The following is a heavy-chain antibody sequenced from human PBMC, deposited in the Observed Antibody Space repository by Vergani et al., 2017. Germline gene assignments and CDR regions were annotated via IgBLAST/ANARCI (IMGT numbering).Heavy chain of an antibody. CDR2: IGKDGINT. V-gene: IGHV3-30*02. J-gene: IGHJ4*02. Sequence: QVQLVESAGGVVQPGGSLRLFCAASGFTFSNFGMHWIRQAPGKGLEWLAYIGKDGINTRYRDAVKGRFTVYRDNSKDTLYLQMDSLRSEDTALYYFAKYLRDSADGLPNSWGPGTLVVVAS. CDR3: AKYLRDSADGLPNS. D-gene: IGHD2-21*02. CDR1: GFTFSNFG.